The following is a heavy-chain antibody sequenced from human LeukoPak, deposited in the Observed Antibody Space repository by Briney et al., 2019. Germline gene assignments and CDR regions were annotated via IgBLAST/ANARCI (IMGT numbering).Heavy chain of an antibody. CDR2: ISSSGSTI. CDR3: ATEGGSGYDYGY. D-gene: IGHD5-12*01. V-gene: IGHV3-11*04. J-gene: IGHJ4*02. CDR1: GGSISSYY. Sequence: LSLTCTVSGGSISSYYWSWIRQAPGKGLEWVSYISSSGSTIYYADSVKGRFTISRDNAKNSLYLQMNSLRAEDTAVYYCATEGGSGYDYGYWGQGTLVTVSS.